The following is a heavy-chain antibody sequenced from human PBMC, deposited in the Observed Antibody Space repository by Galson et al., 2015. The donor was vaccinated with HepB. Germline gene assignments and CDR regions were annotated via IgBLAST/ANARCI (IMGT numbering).Heavy chain of an antibody. CDR3: ARGLVGATKLFDY. Sequence: SLRLSCAASGFTFSSYAMSWVRQAPGKGLEWVSAISGSGGSKYYADSVKGRFTISRDNSKNTLYLQMNSLRAEDTAVYYCARGLVGATKLFDYWGQGTLVTVSS. D-gene: IGHD1-26*01. V-gene: IGHV3-23*01. CDR2: ISGSGGSK. J-gene: IGHJ4*02. CDR1: GFTFSSYA.